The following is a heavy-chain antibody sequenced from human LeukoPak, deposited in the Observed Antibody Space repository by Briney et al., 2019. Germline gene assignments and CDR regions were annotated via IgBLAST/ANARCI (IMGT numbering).Heavy chain of an antibody. V-gene: IGHV3-30*18. Sequence: PGGSLTLSCAASGFTFSSYGMHWIRQAPGKGLEWVAVISYDGSNKYYADSVKGRFTISRDNSKNTLYLQMNSLRAEDTAVYYCAKDHIVVVVAATPMIDYWGQGTLVTVSS. CDR2: ISYDGSNK. CDR1: GFTFSSYG. J-gene: IGHJ4*02. D-gene: IGHD2-15*01. CDR3: AKDHIVVVVAATPMIDY.